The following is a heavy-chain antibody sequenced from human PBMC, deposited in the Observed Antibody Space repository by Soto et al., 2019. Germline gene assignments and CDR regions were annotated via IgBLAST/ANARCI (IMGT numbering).Heavy chain of an antibody. D-gene: IGHD3-22*01. Sequence: EVQLLESGGALVQPGGSLRLSCSASGFTFSSYAMSWVRQAPGKGLEWVAGIRNTGATTNYADSVKGRFTISRDNSKDTLLLQMNNLRAEDTAVYYCAKANYYENTAFFSDSWGQGTLVTVSS. CDR1: GFTFSSYA. V-gene: IGHV3-23*01. J-gene: IGHJ4*02. CDR3: AKANYYENTAFFSDS. CDR2: IRNTGATT.